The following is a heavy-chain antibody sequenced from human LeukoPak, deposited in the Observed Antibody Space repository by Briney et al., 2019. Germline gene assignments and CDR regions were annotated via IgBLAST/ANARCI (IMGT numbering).Heavy chain of an antibody. V-gene: IGHV1-3*01. CDR3: VRHERDFDY. J-gene: IGHJ4*02. CDR2: INAGNGNT. D-gene: IGHD1-1*01. Sequence: ASVKVSCKASGYTFTSYAMHWVRQAPGQRLEWMGWINAGNGNTKYSQKFQGRVTITRDTSATTAYMDLRSLRSEDTAVYFCVRHERDFDYWGQGTLVTVS. CDR1: GYTFTSYA.